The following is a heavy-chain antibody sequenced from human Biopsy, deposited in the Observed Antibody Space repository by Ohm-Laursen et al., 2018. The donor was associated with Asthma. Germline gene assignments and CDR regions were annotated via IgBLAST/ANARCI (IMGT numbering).Heavy chain of an antibody. CDR3: TRTTTMTTTYAMDV. V-gene: IGHV3-23*01. D-gene: IGHD4-17*01. CDR1: GFTFSNYA. CDR2: ITGSGGFT. J-gene: IGHJ6*02. Sequence: SLRLSCAASGFTFSNYAMSWVRQAPGKGLEWVSSITGSGGFTYYADSVKGRFTISRDKSENTLYLQMNSLRAEDTAVYYCTRTTTMTTTYAMDVWGRGTTVTVSS.